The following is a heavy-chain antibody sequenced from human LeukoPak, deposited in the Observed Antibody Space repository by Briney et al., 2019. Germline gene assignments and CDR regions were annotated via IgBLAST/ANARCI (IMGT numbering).Heavy chain of an antibody. CDR1: GFTFSSCE. D-gene: IGHD2/OR15-2a*01. CDR3: ARHDCHSNSDAFDV. Sequence: GGSLRLSRAASGFTFSSCELSWVRQAPAKGLEWVSYISSSGSIIYYADSVKGRLTISRDSAKNSLYLQMNSLRAEDTAVYYCARHDCHSNSDAFDVWGQGTMVTVSS. V-gene: IGHV3-48*03. J-gene: IGHJ3*01. CDR2: ISSSGSII.